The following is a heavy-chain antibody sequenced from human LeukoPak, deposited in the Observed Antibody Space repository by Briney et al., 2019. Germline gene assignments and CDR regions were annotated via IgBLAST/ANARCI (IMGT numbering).Heavy chain of an antibody. J-gene: IGHJ4*02. Sequence: ASVKVSCKTSGYTFTTYGISWVRQAPGQGLEWMGWISGSNGNTKYAQKVQGRVTMTTDTSTTTAYMEVRSLRSDDTAVYYCARDRDRMVQGVTALFDYWGQETLVTVSS. V-gene: IGHV1-18*04. CDR1: GYTFTTYG. CDR2: ISGSNGNT. D-gene: IGHD3-10*01. CDR3: ARDRDRMVQGVTALFDY.